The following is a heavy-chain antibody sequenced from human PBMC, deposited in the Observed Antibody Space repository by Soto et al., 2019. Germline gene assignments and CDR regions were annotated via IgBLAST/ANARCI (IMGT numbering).Heavy chain of an antibody. V-gene: IGHV3-74*01. CDR3: ARYFDWLAYAFDI. J-gene: IGHJ3*02. Sequence: EVQLVESGGGLVQPGGSLRLSCAASGFTFSSYWMHWVRQAPGKGLVWVSHINSDGSSTSYADSVKGRFTISRDNAKNTLYLQMNSLRAEDTAVYYCARYFDWLAYAFDIWGQGTMVTVSS. CDR2: INSDGSST. CDR1: GFTFSSYW. D-gene: IGHD3-9*01.